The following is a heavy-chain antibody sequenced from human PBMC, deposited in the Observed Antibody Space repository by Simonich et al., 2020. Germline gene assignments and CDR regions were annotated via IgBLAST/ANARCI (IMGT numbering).Heavy chain of an antibody. D-gene: IGHD3-22*01. Sequence: EVQLVESGGGLVQPGRSLRLFCTASGFTFGDYAMSCFRQARGKGWEWVGSIRSKAECETTEYAASVKGRFTIARDDSKSIAYLQMNSLKTEDTAVYYCTREKGDYYDSSGYYAFDIWGQGTMVTVSS. CDR2: IRSKAECETT. V-gene: IGHV3-49*03. CDR1: GFTFGDYA. J-gene: IGHJ3*02. CDR3: TREKGDYYDSSGYYAFDI.